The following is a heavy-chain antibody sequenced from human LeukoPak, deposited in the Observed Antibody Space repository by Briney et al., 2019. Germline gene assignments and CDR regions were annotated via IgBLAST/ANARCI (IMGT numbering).Heavy chain of an antibody. CDR3: AKGPGMYYFDY. J-gene: IGHJ4*02. CDR2: ISWNSGSI. D-gene: IGHD1-26*01. V-gene: IGHV3-9*01. Sequence: PGGSLRLSCAASGFTFDDYAMHWVRQAPGKGLEWVSGISWNSGSIGYADSVKGRFTISRDNAKNSLYLQMNSLRAEDTALYYGAKGPGMYYFDYWGQGTLVTVSS. CDR1: GFTFDDYA.